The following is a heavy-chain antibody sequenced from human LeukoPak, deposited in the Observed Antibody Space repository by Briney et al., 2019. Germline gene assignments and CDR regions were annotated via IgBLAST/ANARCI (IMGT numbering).Heavy chain of an antibody. J-gene: IGHJ4*02. D-gene: IGHD4-17*01. Sequence: ASAKVSCKASGYTFTSYGISWVRQAPGQGLEWMGWISAYNGNTNYAQKLQGRVTMTTDTSTSTAYMELRSLRSDDAAVYYCARDGSTVTTPGYWGQGTLVTVSS. CDR2: ISAYNGNT. V-gene: IGHV1-18*01. CDR3: ARDGSTVTTPGY. CDR1: GYTFTSYG.